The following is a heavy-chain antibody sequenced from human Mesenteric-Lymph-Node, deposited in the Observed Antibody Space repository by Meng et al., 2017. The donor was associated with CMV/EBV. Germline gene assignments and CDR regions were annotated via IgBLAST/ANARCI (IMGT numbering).Heavy chain of an antibody. CDR2: IYYSGST. J-gene: IGHJ6*02. CDR3: AREGDRGSGSYYYYGLDV. CDR1: GGSISSYY. V-gene: IGHV4-59*01. Sequence: SETLSLTCTVSGGSISSYYWSWIRQPPGKGLEWIGYIYYSGSTNYNPSLKSRVTISVDTSKNQFSLKLSSVTAADTAVYYCAREGDRGSGSYYYYGLDVWGQGTTVTVSS. D-gene: IGHD3-10*01.